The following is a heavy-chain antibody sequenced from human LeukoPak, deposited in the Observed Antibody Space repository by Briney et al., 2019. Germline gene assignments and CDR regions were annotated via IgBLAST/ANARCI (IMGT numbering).Heavy chain of an antibody. CDR3: ARDSGHYYDSSGYYYMDV. V-gene: IGHV4-59*01. CDR1: GGSISSYY. CDR2: IYYSGST. Sequence: SETLSLTCTVSGGSISSYYWSWIRQPPGKGLEWIGDIYYSGSTNYNPSLKSRVTISVDTSKNQFSLKLSSVTAADTAVYYCARDSGHYYDSSGYYYMDVWGKGTTVTVSS. J-gene: IGHJ6*03. D-gene: IGHD3-22*01.